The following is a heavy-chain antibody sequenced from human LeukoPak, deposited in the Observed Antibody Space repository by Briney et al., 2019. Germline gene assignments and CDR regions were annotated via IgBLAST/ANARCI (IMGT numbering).Heavy chain of an antibody. CDR1: GFTVSSNY. D-gene: IGHD3-22*01. CDR2: IYSGGST. J-gene: IGHJ4*02. V-gene: IGHV3-53*01. CDR3: ARFSMGHYDSSGMAFDY. Sequence: PGGSLRLSCAASGFTVSSNYMSWVRQAPGKGLEWVSVIYSGGSTYYADSVKGRFTISRDNSKNTLYFQMNSLRAEDTAVYYCARFSMGHYDSSGMAFDYWGQGTLVTVSS.